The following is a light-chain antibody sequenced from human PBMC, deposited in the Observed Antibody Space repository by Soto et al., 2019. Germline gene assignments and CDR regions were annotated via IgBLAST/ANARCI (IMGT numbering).Light chain of an antibody. CDR1: QSVSSY. V-gene: IGKV3-11*01. Sequence: EIVLTQSPATLSLSPWEIATLSCRASQSVSSYLAWYQHKPGQAPRLLIYDASSRATDIPARFSGSGSGTDFTLTISSLEPEDFAIYYCQQRSNWPSISFGQGTRLEIK. CDR3: QQRSNWPSIS. CDR2: DAS. J-gene: IGKJ5*01.